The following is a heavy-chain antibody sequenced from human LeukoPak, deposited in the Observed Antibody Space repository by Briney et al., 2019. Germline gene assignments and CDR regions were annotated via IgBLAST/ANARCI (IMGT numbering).Heavy chain of an antibody. D-gene: IGHD6-19*01. Sequence: SESLSLTCAVSGVSSSNGIYYWGWVRRPPGKGLEWIGSVYYGGSTYYNPSLRSRVTMSVDTSKNQFSLRLSSVTAADTAVYYCARHAEYNSGWYFYLDHWGQGILVTVSS. CDR3: ARHAEYNSGWYFYLDH. J-gene: IGHJ4*02. CDR1: GVSSSNGIYY. V-gene: IGHV4-39*01. CDR2: VYYGGST.